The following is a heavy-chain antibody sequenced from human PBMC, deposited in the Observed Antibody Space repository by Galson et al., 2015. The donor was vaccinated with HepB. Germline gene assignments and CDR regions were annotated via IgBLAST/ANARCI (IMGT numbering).Heavy chain of an antibody. V-gene: IGHV3-48*01. J-gene: IGHJ4*02. CDR1: GFTFSSYS. CDR3: ARDIPEYSSSLRSYYFDY. CDR2: ISSSSSTI. Sequence: SLRLSCAASGFTFSSYSMNWVRQAPGKGLEWVSYISSSSSTIYYADSVKGRFTISRDNAKNSLYLQMNSLRAEDTAVYYCARDIPEYSSSLRSYYFDYWGQGTLVTVSS. D-gene: IGHD6-6*01.